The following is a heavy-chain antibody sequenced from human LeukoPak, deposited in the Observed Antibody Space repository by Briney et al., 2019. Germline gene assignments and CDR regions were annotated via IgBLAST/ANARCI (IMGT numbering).Heavy chain of an antibody. CDR2: CYSSGST. V-gene: IGHV4-61*02. D-gene: IGHD2-8*01. J-gene: IGHJ3*01. CDR1: SGSISSGTYY. Sequence: PSETLSLTCTVSSGSISSGTYYWSWIRKPAGKGLEYIGRCYSSGSTNYNPSLKSRVSISVDTSKNQFSLKLHSVTAADTAEYYCARGYCTNGVCFGQNENGFDVWGQGTRVVVSS. CDR3: ARGYCTNGVCFGQNENGFDV.